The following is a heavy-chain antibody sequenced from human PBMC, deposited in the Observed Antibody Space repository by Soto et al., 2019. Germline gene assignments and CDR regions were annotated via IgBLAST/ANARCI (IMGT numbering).Heavy chain of an antibody. CDR1: GLTFSDSY. Sequence: VQLVESGGGLVKPGGSLRLSCAASGLTFSDSYLNWIRHAPGKGLEWLAYISSTGSSIFYAGSVKGRFTISRDNAKNPMDLQNERLRAEDKAMLFCARVRFGEWGYAMDVWGQGTTVTVSS. CDR2: ISSTGSSI. D-gene: IGHD3-10*01. J-gene: IGHJ6*02. CDR3: ARVRFGEWGYAMDV. V-gene: IGHV3-11*01.